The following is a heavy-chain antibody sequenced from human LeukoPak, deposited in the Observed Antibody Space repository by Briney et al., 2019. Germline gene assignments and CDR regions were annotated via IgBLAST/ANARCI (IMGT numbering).Heavy chain of an antibody. Sequence: PGGSLRLSCAASGFTFSSYEMNWVRQAPGTGLEWVSYISSSGSTIYYADSVKGRFTISRDNAKNSLYLQMNSLRAEDTAVYYCARALHFWSGYYLVYYFDYWGQGTLVTVSS. CDR3: ARALHFWSGYYLVYYFDY. V-gene: IGHV3-48*03. CDR1: GFTFSSYE. CDR2: ISSSGSTI. D-gene: IGHD3-3*01. J-gene: IGHJ4*02.